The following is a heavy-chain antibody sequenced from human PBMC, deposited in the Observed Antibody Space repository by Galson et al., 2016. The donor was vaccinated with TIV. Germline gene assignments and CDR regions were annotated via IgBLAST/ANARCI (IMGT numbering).Heavy chain of an antibody. Sequence: SVKVSCKASGGTFNIYAISWVRQAPGQGLEWMGGILPIFGAATYAQKFQGRVTITADESTNTAYMELSSLKSHDTAMYYCARPSSSCRGCSYYYYMDVWGKGTTVTVSS. D-gene: IGHD6-19*01. CDR3: ARPSSSCRGCSYYYYMDV. CDR1: GGTFNIYA. CDR2: ILPIFGAA. J-gene: IGHJ6*03. V-gene: IGHV1-69*13.